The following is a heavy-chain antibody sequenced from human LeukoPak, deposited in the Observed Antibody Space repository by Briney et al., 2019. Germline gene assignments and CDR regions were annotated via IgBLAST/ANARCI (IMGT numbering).Heavy chain of an antibody. Sequence: ASVKVSCKASGYTFTSYGTSWVRQAPGQGLEWMGWISAYNGNTNYAQKLQGRVTMTTDTYTSTAYMELRSLRSDDTAVYYCARDRAPDYGDYPDAFDIWGQGTMVTVSS. CDR1: GYTFTSYG. V-gene: IGHV1-18*01. J-gene: IGHJ3*02. D-gene: IGHD4-17*01. CDR2: ISAYNGNT. CDR3: ARDRAPDYGDYPDAFDI.